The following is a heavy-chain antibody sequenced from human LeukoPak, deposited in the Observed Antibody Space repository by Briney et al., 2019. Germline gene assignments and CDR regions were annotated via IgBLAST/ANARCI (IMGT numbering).Heavy chain of an antibody. CDR1: GYILTELS. J-gene: IGHJ4*02. V-gene: IGHV1-24*01. CDR3: ARDHVAMVRGVIAF. CDR2: FDPEDGET. Sequence: ASVKVSCKVSGYILTELSMHWVRQAPGKGLEWMGGFDPEDGETIYAQKFQGRVTMTRDTSISTAYMELSRLRSDDTAVYYCARDHVAMVRGVIAFWGQGTLVTVSS. D-gene: IGHD3-10*01.